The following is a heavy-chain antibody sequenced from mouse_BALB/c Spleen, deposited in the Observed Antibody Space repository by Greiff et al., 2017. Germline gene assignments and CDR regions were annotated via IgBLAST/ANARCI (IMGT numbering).Heavy chain of an antibody. D-gene: IGHD2-2*01. J-gene: IGHJ2*01. V-gene: IGHV1S22*01. CDR1: GYTFTSYW. CDR3: TRGWLPPFDY. CDR2: IYPGSGST. Sequence: LQQPGSELVRPGASVKLSCKASGYTFTSYWMHWVKQRPGQGLAWIGNIYPGSGSTNYDEKFKSKATLTVDTSSSTAYMQLSSLTSEDSAVYYCTRGWLPPFDYWGQGTTLTVSS.